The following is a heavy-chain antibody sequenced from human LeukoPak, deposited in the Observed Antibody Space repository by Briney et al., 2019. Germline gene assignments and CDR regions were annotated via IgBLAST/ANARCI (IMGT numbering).Heavy chain of an antibody. CDR2: IYPGDSDT. Sequence: GESLQISCKGSGYSFTSYWIGWVRQMPGKGLEWMGIIYPGDSDTRYSPSFQGQVTISADKSISTAYLQWSSLKASDTAMYYCARRRDTTVTTLFDYWGQGTLVSVSS. J-gene: IGHJ4*02. V-gene: IGHV5-51*01. CDR1: GYSFTSYW. CDR3: ARRRDTTVTTLFDY. D-gene: IGHD4-17*01.